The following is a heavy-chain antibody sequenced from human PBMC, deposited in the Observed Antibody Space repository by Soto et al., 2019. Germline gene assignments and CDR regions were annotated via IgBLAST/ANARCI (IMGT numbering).Heavy chain of an antibody. D-gene: IGHD1-26*01. CDR2: IHHSGST. J-gene: IGHJ4*02. CDR1: GGSISSGENF. V-gene: IGHV4-30-4*01. Sequence: QVQLQESGPGLVKPSQTLSLTCTVSGGSISSGENFWNWIRQSPGKGLEWIGYIHHSGSTYYNPSLKCRLTISVDTSKNQVSLKLNSVTAADTAVYYCARDTGTYPYYFDYWDQGTLVTVSS. CDR3: ARDTGTYPYYFDY.